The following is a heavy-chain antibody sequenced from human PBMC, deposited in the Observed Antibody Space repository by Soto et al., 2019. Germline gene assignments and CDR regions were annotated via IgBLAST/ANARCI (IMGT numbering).Heavy chain of an antibody. D-gene: IGHD3-10*01. Sequence: QVQLQESGPGLVKPSETLSLTCTISGGPMNNYYCSWFRQPRGQGLEWIGYMGYNGFTRYTPSLRSRVAISLETAKNQFSLNLSSVTAAATALYYCARQGFGELHGLVDVWGQGITVTVSS. CDR2: MGYNGFT. J-gene: IGHJ6*02. CDR1: GGPMNNYY. CDR3: ARQGFGELHGLVDV. V-gene: IGHV4-59*08.